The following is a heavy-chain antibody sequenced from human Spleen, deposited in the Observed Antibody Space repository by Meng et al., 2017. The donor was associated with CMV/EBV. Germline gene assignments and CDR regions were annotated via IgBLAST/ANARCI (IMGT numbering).Heavy chain of an antibody. D-gene: IGHD5-18*01. V-gene: IGHV1-46*01. CDR3: ARGRLLPRRGYSYGASYFDY. CDR1: GYTFTSYY. J-gene: IGHJ4*02. CDR2: INPSGGST. Sequence: ASEVSCKASGYTFTSYYMHWVRQAPGQGLEWMGIINPSGGSTSYAQKFQGRVTMTRDTSTSTVYMELSSLRSEDTAAYYCARGRLLPRRGYSYGASYFDYWGQGTLVTVSS.